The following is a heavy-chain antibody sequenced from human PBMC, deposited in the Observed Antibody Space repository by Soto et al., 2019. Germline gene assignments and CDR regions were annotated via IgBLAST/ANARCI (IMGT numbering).Heavy chain of an antibody. J-gene: IGHJ5*02. CDR1: GGSISSGGYY. CDR2: IYYSGST. D-gene: IGHD3-10*01. V-gene: IGHV4-31*03. CDR3: ARDSAWFGEPSNWFDP. Sequence: QVQLQESGPGLVKPSQTLSLTCTVSGGSISSGGYYWSWIRQHPGKGLEWIGYIYYSGSTYYNPSLKSRVTISVDTSKNQFSLKLSSVTAADTAVYYCARDSAWFGEPSNWFDPWAQGTLVTVSS.